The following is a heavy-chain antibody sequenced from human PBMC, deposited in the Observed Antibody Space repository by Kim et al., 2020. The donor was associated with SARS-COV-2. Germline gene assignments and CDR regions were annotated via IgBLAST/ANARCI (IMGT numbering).Heavy chain of an antibody. J-gene: IGHJ4*02. V-gene: IGHV3-21*01. CDR3: ARDTLF. CDR2: SSSSHI. Sequence: SSSSHIYYADSVKGRFTISRDNAKNSLYLQMNGRRAEDTAVYYCARDTLFWGQGTLVTVSS.